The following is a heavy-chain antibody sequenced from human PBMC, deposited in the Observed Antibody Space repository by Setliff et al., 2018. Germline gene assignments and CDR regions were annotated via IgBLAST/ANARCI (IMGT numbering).Heavy chain of an antibody. V-gene: IGHV3-74*01. CDR2: INSDGSST. Sequence: PGGSLRLSCAASGFTFSSYWMHWVRQAPGKGLVWVSRINSDGSSTSYADSVKGRFTISRDNAKNTLYLQMNSLRAEDTAVYYCARVVVVPAAMRHYYYYYGMDVWGQGTTVTVSS. J-gene: IGHJ6*02. D-gene: IGHD2-2*01. CDR3: ARVVVVPAAMRHYYYYYGMDV. CDR1: GFTFSSYW.